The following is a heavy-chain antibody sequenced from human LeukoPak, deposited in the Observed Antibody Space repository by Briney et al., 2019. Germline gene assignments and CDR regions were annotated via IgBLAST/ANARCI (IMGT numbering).Heavy chain of an antibody. CDR3: ARGRRAAAGYYYYGMDV. CDR1: GDSISSNSAA. J-gene: IGHJ6*02. CDR2: TYYRSKWYN. V-gene: IGHV6-1*01. D-gene: IGHD6-13*01. Sequence: SQTLSLTCAISGDSISSNSAAWNWIRQSPSRGLEWLGRTYYRSKWYNDYAVSVKSRITINPDTSKNQFSLQLNSVPPEDTAVYYCARGRRAAAGYYYYGMDVWGQGTTVTVSS.